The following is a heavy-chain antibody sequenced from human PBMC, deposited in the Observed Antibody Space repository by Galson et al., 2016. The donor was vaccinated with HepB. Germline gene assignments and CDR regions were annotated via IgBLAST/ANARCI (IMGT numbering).Heavy chain of an antibody. J-gene: IGHJ4*02. CDR2: ISSSSSYI. CDR1: GFTFSSYS. Sequence: SLRLSCAASGFTFSSYSMNWVRQAPGKGLEWVSFISSSSSYIYYADSVKGRFTISRDNAKNSVYLQMNSLRAEDTAVYYCARFLDNPERMSSSWYVAFSIRGQGTLVTVSS. V-gene: IGHV3-21*01. D-gene: IGHD6-13*01. CDR3: ARFLDNPERMSSSWYVAFSI.